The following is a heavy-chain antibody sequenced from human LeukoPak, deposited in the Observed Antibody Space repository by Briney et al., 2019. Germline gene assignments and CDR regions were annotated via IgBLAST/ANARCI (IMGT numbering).Heavy chain of an antibody. D-gene: IGHD2-15*01. Sequence: SETLSLTCTVSGGSISSSTYFWGWIRQPPGKGLEWIGTIYYSGSTYYNPSLKSRVTISVDTSKNQFSLKLSSVTAADTAVYYCARGYCSGGSCYSYYYYNYMDVWGKGTTVTVSS. CDR2: IYYSGST. CDR3: ARGYCSGGSCYSYYYYNYMDV. J-gene: IGHJ6*03. CDR1: GGSISSSTYF. V-gene: IGHV4-39*07.